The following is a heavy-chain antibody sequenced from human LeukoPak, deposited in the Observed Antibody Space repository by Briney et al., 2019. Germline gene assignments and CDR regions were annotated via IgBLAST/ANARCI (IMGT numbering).Heavy chain of an antibody. CDR2: IIPIFGTA. CDR1: GGTFSSYA. V-gene: IGHV1-69*13. J-gene: IGHJ5*02. CDR3: ARDLGDSSGYYHWFDP. Sequence: ASVKVSCKASGGTFSSYAISWVRQAPGQGLEWMGGIIPIFGTASYAQKFQGRVTITADESTSTAYMELSSLRSEDTAVYYCARDLGDSSGYYHWFDPWGQGTLVTVSS. D-gene: IGHD3-22*01.